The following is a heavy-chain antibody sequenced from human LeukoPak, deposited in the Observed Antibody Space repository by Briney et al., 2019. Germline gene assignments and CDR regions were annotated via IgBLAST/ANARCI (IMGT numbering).Heavy chain of an antibody. V-gene: IGHV3-13*01. CDR1: GFTFSSYD. J-gene: IGHJ4*02. Sequence: PGGSLRLSCAASGFTFSSYDMHWVRQATGKGLEWVSAIGTAGDTYYPGSVKGRFTISRENAKNSLYLQMNSLRAEDTAVYYCARCYYGSGSYRPPHFDYWGQGTLVTVSS. CDR3: ARCYYGSGSYRPPHFDY. D-gene: IGHD3-10*01. CDR2: IGTAGDT.